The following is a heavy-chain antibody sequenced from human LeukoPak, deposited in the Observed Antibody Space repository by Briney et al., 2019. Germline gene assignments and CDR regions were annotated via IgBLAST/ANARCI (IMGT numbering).Heavy chain of an antibody. CDR2: IISSSSYI. V-gene: IGHV3-21*01. CDR1: GFTFSSYS. J-gene: IGHJ3*02. Sequence: GGSLRLSCAASGFTFSSYSMNWVRQAPGKGLEWVSSIISSSSYIYYADSVKGRFTISRDNAKNSLYLQMNSLRAEDTAVYYCARVGSLDAFDIWGQGTMVTVSS. CDR3: ARVGSLDAFDI. D-gene: IGHD2-15*01.